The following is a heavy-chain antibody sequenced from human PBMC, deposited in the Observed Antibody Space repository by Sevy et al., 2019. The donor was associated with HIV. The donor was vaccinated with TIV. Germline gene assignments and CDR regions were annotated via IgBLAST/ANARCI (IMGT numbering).Heavy chain of an antibody. J-gene: IGHJ4*02. CDR3: ARETVSGYNL. D-gene: IGHD5-12*01. Sequence: GGALRLSCAASGFTVSNNYISWVRKAPGKGLEWVSVIYSGGNTYYADSVKGRFTISRDNSKNTVYLQMNSLRVEDTAVYFCARETVSGYNLWGQGTVVTVSS. V-gene: IGHV3-53*01. CDR1: GFTVSNNY. CDR2: IYSGGNT.